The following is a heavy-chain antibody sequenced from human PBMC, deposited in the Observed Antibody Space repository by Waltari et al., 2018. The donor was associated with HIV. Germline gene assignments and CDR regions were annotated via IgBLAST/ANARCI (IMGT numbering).Heavy chain of an antibody. Sequence: EVQLVQSGEEVKKPGESLKLSCKGSGYTFSLYWIGWVRQMAGKGLEWMGIIYPGDSDTRYSPSFQGHVTISADKSISTVYLQWRSLMASDTATYFCERHHREVVAAPWEWQYWGQGTLVTASP. D-gene: IGHD1-26*01. CDR3: ERHHREVVAAPWEWQY. J-gene: IGHJ4*02. CDR1: GYTFSLYW. V-gene: IGHV5-51*01. CDR2: IYPGDSDT.